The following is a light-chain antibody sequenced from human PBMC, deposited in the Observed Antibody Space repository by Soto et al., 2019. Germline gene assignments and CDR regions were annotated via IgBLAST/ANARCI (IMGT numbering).Light chain of an antibody. CDR1: GSDVGGYNF. CDR2: EVS. CDR3: GSYTTIKNFV. Sequence: QSVLTQPASVSGSPGQSITISCTGTGSDVGGYNFVSWYQQHPGNAPKLMIYEVSNRPPGVSYRFSGSKSGNTASLTISGLQAEDEADYYCGSYTTIKNFVFGTGTKVTVL. J-gene: IGLJ1*01. V-gene: IGLV2-14*01.